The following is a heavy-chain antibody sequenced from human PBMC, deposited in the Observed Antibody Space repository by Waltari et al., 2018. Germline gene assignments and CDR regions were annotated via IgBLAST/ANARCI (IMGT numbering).Heavy chain of an antibody. CDR2: IIPIFGTA. CDR1: GGNFISYA. J-gene: IGHJ6*02. D-gene: IGHD1-26*01. Sequence: QVQLVQSGAEVKKPGSSVKVSCKASGGNFISYAVRWVRQAPGQGLEWMGGIIPIFGTANYAQKFQGRVTITADESTSTAYMELSSLRSEDTAVYYCARGGSYHYYYYGMDVWGQGTTVTVSS. CDR3: ARGGSYHYYYYGMDV. V-gene: IGHV1-69*13.